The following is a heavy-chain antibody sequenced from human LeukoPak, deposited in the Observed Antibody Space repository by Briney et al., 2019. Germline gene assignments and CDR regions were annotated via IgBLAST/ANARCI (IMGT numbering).Heavy chain of an antibody. V-gene: IGHV3-30*18. D-gene: IGHD3-10*01. Sequence: PGGSLRLSCAASGFTFSSYGMHWVRQAPGKGLEWVAVISYDGSNKYYADSVKGRFTISRDNSKNTLYLQMNSLRAEDTAVYYCAKDQAYYYGSGIDYWGQGTLVTVSS. CDR1: GFTFSSYG. CDR2: ISYDGSNK. J-gene: IGHJ4*02. CDR3: AKDQAYYYGSGIDY.